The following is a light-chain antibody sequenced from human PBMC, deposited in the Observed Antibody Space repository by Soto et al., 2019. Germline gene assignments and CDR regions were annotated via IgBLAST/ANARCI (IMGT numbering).Light chain of an antibody. Sequence: EIELPQSPTTLSLSPGARVTLSCSAIQSVGSFLAWYQQKPCQAPRLLIYDASSRATLIPARFGGSGSGTDFTLTISSLEPEDFAVGYCLQRSNWPLTCGGGTKV. J-gene: IGKJ4*01. CDR2: DAS. CDR1: QSVGSF. CDR3: LQRSNWPLT. V-gene: IGKV3-11*01.